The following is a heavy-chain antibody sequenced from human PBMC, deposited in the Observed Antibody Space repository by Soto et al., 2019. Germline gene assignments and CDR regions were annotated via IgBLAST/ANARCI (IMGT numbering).Heavy chain of an antibody. CDR3: AKLPSSGFYYFDY. CDR1: GSTFSNYA. D-gene: IGHD3-22*01. V-gene: IGHV3-23*01. Sequence: GESRSLSCAGSGSTFSNYAMSWVSPAPGWVLEWVSGIVGSGASTNYADSVKGRFTISRDNSKNTLYLHMNGLRAEDTATYYCAKLPSSGFYYFDYWGQGT. CDR2: IVGSGAST. J-gene: IGHJ4*02.